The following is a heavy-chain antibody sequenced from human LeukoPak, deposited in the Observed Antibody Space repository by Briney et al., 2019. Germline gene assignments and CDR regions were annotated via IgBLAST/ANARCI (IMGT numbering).Heavy chain of an antibody. J-gene: IGHJ5*02. Sequence: GGSLRLSCAASGFTFSSYSMNWVRQAPGKGLEWVSSISSSSSYIYYADSVKGRFTISRDNSKNTLYLQMNSLRAEDTAVYYCAREFYVGMFDPWGQGTLVTVSS. D-gene: IGHD5/OR15-5a*01. CDR3: AREFYVGMFDP. CDR1: GFTFSSYS. V-gene: IGHV3-21*01. CDR2: ISSSSSYI.